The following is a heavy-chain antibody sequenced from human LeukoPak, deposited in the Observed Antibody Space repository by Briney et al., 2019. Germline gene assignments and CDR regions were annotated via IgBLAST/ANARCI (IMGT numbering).Heavy chain of an antibody. J-gene: IGHJ4*02. CDR3: ASMEPARSDYYDSSGYYRKAEDDY. CDR1: GYTFSTYY. V-gene: IGHV1-2*02. Sequence: GASVKISCKASGYTFSTYYIHWVRQAPGQGLEWMGWINPNSGGTNYAQKFQGRVTMTRDTSISTAYMELSWLRSDDTAVYYCASMEPARSDYYDSSGYYRKAEDDYWGQGTLVTVSS. CDR2: INPNSGGT. D-gene: IGHD3-22*01.